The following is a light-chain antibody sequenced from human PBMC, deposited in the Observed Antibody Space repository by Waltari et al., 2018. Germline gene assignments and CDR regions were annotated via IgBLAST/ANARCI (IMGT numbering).Light chain of an antibody. V-gene: IGKV1-5*03. CDR1: QGVNSW. J-gene: IGKJ1*01. Sequence: DIQMTQSPSTLSASIGDRVTITCRASQGVNSWLAWYQQKPGKAPKLLIYKASNLDSGVPSRFSGGGSGTEFTLTISSLQPDDFATYYCQQYNSYSLWTFGQGTKVEIK. CDR2: KAS. CDR3: QQYNSYSLWT.